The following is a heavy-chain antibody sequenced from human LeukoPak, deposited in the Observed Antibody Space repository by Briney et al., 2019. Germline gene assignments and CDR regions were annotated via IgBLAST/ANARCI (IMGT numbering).Heavy chain of an antibody. Sequence: GESLKISCKGSGYSFTSYWVGWVRQMPGKGLEWMGIIYPGDSDTRYSPSFQGQVTISADKSISTAYLQWSSLKASDTAMYYCARLGEFCSSTSCHTYYYYGMDVWGQGTTVTVSS. J-gene: IGHJ6*02. CDR2: IYPGDSDT. CDR3: ARLGEFCSSTSCHTYYYYGMDV. D-gene: IGHD2-2*01. V-gene: IGHV5-51*01. CDR1: GYSFTSYW.